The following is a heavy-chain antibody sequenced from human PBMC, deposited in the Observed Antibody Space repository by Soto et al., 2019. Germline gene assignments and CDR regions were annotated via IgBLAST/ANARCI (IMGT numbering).Heavy chain of an antibody. D-gene: IGHD2-2*01. J-gene: IGHJ6*02. CDR1: GFTFSSYS. V-gene: IGHV3-21*01. Sequence: PGGSLRLSCAASGFTFSSYSMNWVRQAPGKGLEWVSSISSSSSYIYYADSVKGRFTISRDNAKNSLYLQMNSLRAEDTAVYYCARDYCSSTSCYSDYYYYGMDVWGQGTTVTVSS. CDR2: ISSSSSYI. CDR3: ARDYCSSTSCYSDYYYYGMDV.